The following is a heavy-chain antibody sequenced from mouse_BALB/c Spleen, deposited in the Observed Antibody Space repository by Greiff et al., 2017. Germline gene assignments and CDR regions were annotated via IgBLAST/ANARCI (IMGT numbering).Heavy chain of an antibody. CDR2: IWGDGST. CDR3: ARGSPPRDWYFDV. J-gene: IGHJ1*01. V-gene: IGHV2-6-7*01. Sequence: QVQLQQSGPGLVAPSQSLSITCTVSGFSLTGYGVNWVRQPPGKGLAWLGMIWGDGSTDYNSALKSSLSIRKDNSKSQVFLKMHSLQTDDTARYYCARGSPPRDWYFDVWGAGTTVTVSA. CDR1: GFSLTGYG.